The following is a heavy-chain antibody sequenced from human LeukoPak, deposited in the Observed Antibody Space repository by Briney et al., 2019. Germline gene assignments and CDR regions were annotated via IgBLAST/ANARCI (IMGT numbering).Heavy chain of an antibody. CDR3: ARVTHSSGWLGSGEYFQH. CDR2: IYYSGST. Sequence: RASETLSLTCTVSGGSISSNNYYWGWIRQPPGKGLEWIGSIYYSGSTYYNPSLKSRVTILVDTSKKQFSLKLSSVTAADTAVYYCARVTHSSGWLGSGEYFQHWGQGTLVTVSS. J-gene: IGHJ1*01. CDR1: GGSISSNNYY. V-gene: IGHV4-39*07. D-gene: IGHD6-19*01.